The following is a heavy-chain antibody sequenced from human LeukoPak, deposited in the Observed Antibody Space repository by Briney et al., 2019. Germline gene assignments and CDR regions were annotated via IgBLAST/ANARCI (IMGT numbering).Heavy chain of an antibody. D-gene: IGHD2-2*01. CDR3: TTGCSSTSCDIDY. V-gene: IGHV3-73*01. Sequence: QPGGSLKLSCAASGFTFSGSAMHWVRQASGKGREWVGRIRSKANSYAAAYAASVKGRFTISRDDSKNTAYLQMNSLKTEDTAVYYCTTGCSSTSCDIDYWGRGTLVTVSS. CDR2: IRSKANSYAA. CDR1: GFTFSGSA. J-gene: IGHJ4*02.